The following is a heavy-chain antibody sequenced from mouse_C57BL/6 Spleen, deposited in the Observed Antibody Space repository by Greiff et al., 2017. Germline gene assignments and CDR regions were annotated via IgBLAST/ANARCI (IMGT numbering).Heavy chain of an antibody. CDR2: ISGGGGNT. V-gene: IGHV5-9*01. CDR1: GFTFSSYT. D-gene: IGHD2-3*01. CDR3: ARDDGSYWYFEG. J-gene: IGHJ1*03. Sequence: EVHLVESGGGLVKPGGSLKLSCAASGFTFSSYTMSWVRQTPEKRLEWVATISGGGGNTYYPDSVKGRFTISRDNAKNTLYLQMSSLRSEDTALYYCARDDGSYWYFEGWGTGTTVTVSS.